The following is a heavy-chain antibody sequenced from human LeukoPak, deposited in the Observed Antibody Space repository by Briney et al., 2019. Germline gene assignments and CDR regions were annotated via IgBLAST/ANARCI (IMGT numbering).Heavy chain of an antibody. D-gene: IGHD5-24*01. CDR3: ARARRDGYNLELTTPGDY. V-gene: IGHV1-69*04. CDR2: SIPILGIA. Sequence: SVKVSRKASGGTFSSYAISGVREAPGQGLEWRGSSIPILGIANYAQKFQGRVTINADKSTSTAYMELSSLRSEDTAVYYCARARRDGYNLELTTPGDYWGQGTLVTVSS. CDR1: GGTFSSYA. J-gene: IGHJ4*02.